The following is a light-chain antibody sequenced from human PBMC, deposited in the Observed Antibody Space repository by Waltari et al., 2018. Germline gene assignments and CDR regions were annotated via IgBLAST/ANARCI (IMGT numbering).Light chain of an antibody. CDR1: QSLTRRY. V-gene: IGKV3-20*01. J-gene: IGKJ2*01. CDR3: QQYGSSVMYT. CDR2: GAS. Sequence: EIVLTQSPGTLSLSPGERATLSCRASQSLTRRYLAWYQQKPGQAPRLLIYGASSRAAGIPDRFSGSGSGTDFTLTSSRLEPEDFAVYYCQQYGSSVMYTFGQGTKLEIK.